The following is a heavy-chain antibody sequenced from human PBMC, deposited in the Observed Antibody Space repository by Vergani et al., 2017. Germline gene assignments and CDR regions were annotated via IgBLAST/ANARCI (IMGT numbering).Heavy chain of an antibody. CDR2: IYYSGST. Sequence: QLQLQESGPGLVKPSETLSLTCTVSGGSISSYYWSWIRQPPGKGLEWIGYIYYSGSTNYNPSLKSRVTISVDTSKNQFSLKLSSVTAADTAVYYCARVEAGTLPTPYYYGMDVWGQGTTVTVSS. CDR3: ARVEAGTLPTPYYYGMDV. V-gene: IGHV4-59*01. CDR1: GGSISSYY. D-gene: IGHD6-13*01. J-gene: IGHJ6*02.